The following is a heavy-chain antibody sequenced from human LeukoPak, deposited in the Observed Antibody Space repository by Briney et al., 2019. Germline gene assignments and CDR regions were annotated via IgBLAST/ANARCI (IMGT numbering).Heavy chain of an antibody. CDR1: GGSISSYY. V-gene: IGHV4-59*04. Sequence: SETLSLTCTVSGGSISSYYWSWIRQPPGKGLEWIGYIYHSGSTYYNPSLKSRVTFSLDRSKNQFSLSLNSVTAADTAVYYCASSYYDILTGHIYYFGYWGQGTLVTVSS. J-gene: IGHJ4*02. D-gene: IGHD3-9*01. CDR2: IYHSGST. CDR3: ASSYYDILTGHIYYFGY.